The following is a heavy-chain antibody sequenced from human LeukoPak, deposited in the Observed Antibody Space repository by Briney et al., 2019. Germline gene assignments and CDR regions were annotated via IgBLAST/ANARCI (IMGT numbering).Heavy chain of an antibody. Sequence: ASVKVSCKASGYTFTSYGLSWVRQAPGQGLEWMGWISAYNGNRNYAQKLQGRVTMTTDTSTSTAYMELRSLRSDDTAVYYCARDLGITISHAFDIWGQGTMVTVSS. CDR3: ARDLGITISHAFDI. V-gene: IGHV1-18*01. CDR2: ISAYNGNR. D-gene: IGHD3-9*01. J-gene: IGHJ3*02. CDR1: GYTFTSYG.